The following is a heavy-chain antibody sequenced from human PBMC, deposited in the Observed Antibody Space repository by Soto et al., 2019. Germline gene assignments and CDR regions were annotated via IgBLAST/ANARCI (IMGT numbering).Heavy chain of an antibody. D-gene: IGHD3-10*01. CDR1: GGSISSYY. J-gene: IGHJ5*02. V-gene: IGHV4-59*01. CDR3: ARQAWFGDPELWFDP. CDR2: IYYSGST. Sequence: SETLSLTCTVSGGSISSYYWSWIRQPPGKGLEWIGYIYYSGSTNYNPSLKSRVTISVDTSKNQFSLKLSSVTAADTAVYYCARQAWFGDPELWFDPWGQGTLVTVSS.